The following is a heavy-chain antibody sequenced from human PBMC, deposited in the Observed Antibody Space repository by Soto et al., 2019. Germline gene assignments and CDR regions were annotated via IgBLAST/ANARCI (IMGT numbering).Heavy chain of an antibody. Sequence: SETLSLTCTVSGGSISSSSYYWGWFRQPPGQGLESLGYIYHTGVTNSNPSLRGRLSISIDTAKNQFSLKLSSVTSADTAIYYCARTARVPDFWGPGILVTVSS. CDR1: GGSISSSSYY. V-gene: IGHV4-61*05. CDR2: IYHTGVT. J-gene: IGHJ4*02. D-gene: IGHD2-2*01. CDR3: ARTARVPDF.